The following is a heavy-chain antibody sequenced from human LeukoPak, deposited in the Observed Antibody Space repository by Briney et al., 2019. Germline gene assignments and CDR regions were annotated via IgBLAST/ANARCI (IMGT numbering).Heavy chain of an antibody. V-gene: IGHV4-59*01. CDR1: GGSISSYY. CDR3: ARNRPAANVFVWFDP. J-gene: IGHJ5*02. D-gene: IGHD2-2*01. Sequence: PSETLSLTCTVSGGSISSYYWSWIRQPPGKGLEWIGYIYYSGSTNYNPSLKSRVTISVDTSRNQFSLKLSSVTAADTAVYYCARNRPAANVFVWFDPWGQGTLVTVSS. CDR2: IYYSGST.